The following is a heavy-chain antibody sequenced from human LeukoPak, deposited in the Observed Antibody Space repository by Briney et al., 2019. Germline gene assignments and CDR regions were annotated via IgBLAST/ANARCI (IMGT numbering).Heavy chain of an antibody. Sequence: GRSLRLSCAASGFTFSSYAMHWVRQAPGKGLEWVAVISYDGSNKYYADSVKGRFTISRDNSKNTLYLQMNSLRAEDTAVYYCARPYCSGGSCYSDAFDIWGQGTMVTVSS. D-gene: IGHD2-15*01. CDR1: GFTFSSYA. CDR3: ARPYCSGGSCYSDAFDI. V-gene: IGHV3-30-3*01. CDR2: ISYDGSNK. J-gene: IGHJ3*02.